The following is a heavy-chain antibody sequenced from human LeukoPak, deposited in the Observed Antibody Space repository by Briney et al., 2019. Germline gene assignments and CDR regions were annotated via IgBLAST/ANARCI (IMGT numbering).Heavy chain of an antibody. CDR3: ARARSFGELSIDY. Sequence: SETLSLTCTVSGGSISSYYWSWIRQPPGKGLEWIGYIYYSGSTNYNPSLKSRVTISVDTSKNQFSLKLSSVTAADTAVYYCARARSFGELSIDYWGQGTLVTVSS. CDR1: GGSISSYY. V-gene: IGHV4-59*01. J-gene: IGHJ4*02. CDR2: IYYSGST. D-gene: IGHD3-10*01.